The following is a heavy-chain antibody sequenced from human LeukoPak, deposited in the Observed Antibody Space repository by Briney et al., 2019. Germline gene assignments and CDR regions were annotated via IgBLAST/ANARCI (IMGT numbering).Heavy chain of an antibody. CDR3: VRQPGGPSSAVDY. Sequence: SETLSLTCTASAYYISSAYYWGWIRQPPGKGLEWIGTIYHSGRTYYNPSLKSRVTISVDTSKNQFSLKVNSVTAADTAVYYCVRQPGGPSSAVDYWGQGTLVTVSS. J-gene: IGHJ4*02. D-gene: IGHD6-19*01. CDR2: IYHSGRT. V-gene: IGHV4-38-2*02. CDR1: AYYISSAYY.